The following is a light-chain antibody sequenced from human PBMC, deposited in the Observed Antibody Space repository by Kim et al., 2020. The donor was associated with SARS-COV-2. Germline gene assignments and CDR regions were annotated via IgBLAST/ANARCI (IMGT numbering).Light chain of an antibody. CDR2: ETS. CDR3: QQRYNWPLT. J-gene: IGKJ4*01. CDR1: QSVGNS. V-gene: IGKV3-11*01. Sequence: EIVLTQSPATLSLSPGERATLSCRASQSVGNSLAWFQQKPGQAPRLLIFETSNRATGIPARFSGSGSGTGFTLTISSLEPEDFAVYYCQQRYNWPLTFGGGTKLEI.